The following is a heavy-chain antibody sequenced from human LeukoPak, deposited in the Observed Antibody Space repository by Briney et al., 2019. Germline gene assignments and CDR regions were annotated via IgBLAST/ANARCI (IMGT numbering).Heavy chain of an antibody. J-gene: IGHJ4*02. CDR1: GYTFTSYG. CDR2: LIPMFRTP. V-gene: IGHV1-69*05. CDR3: ARDSTGTTWQLDY. Sequence: AAVKVSCKASGYTFTSYGISWVRQAPGQGLEWMGGLIPMFRTPNYAQKFLGRVTITTDESTSTAYMELTSLGADDTAVYYCARDSTGTTWQLDYWGQGTLVTVSS. D-gene: IGHD1-1*01.